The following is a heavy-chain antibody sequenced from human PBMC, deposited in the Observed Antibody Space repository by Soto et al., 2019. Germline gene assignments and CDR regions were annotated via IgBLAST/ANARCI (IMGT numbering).Heavy chain of an antibody. CDR3: ARTVTFGGLTVDY. CDR2: ISYDGGNK. D-gene: IGHD3-16*01. Sequence: PGGSLRLSCAASGFTFRTYAFHWVRQAPGKGLEWVAVISYDGGNKYYADSAKGRFTISRDNSKNTLYLQMNSLRAEDTAVYYCARTVTFGGLTVDYWGQGTLVTVSS. V-gene: IGHV3-30-3*01. J-gene: IGHJ4*02. CDR1: GFTFRTYA.